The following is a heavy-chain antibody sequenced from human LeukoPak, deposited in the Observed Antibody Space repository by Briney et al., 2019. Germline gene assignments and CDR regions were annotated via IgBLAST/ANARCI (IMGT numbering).Heavy chain of an antibody. V-gene: IGHV4-59*01. Sequence: SETLSLTCTVSGGSISSYYWSWIRQPPGKGLEWIGYIYYSGSTNYNPSLKSRFTISVDTSKNQFSLKLSSVTAADTAVYYCSAAADTYYFDYWGQGTLVNVSS. CDR3: SAAADTYYFDY. CDR1: GGSISSYY. J-gene: IGHJ4*02. CDR2: IYYSGST. D-gene: IGHD6-13*01.